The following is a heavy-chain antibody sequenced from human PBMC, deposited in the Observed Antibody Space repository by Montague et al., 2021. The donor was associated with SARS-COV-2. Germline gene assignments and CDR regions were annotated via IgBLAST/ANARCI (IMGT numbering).Heavy chain of an antibody. CDR3: SGDDIVLQGVTKGMDV. D-gene: IGHD3-10*01. CDR2: LYCSGST. CDR1: GGSISSCNYY. Sequence: SETLSLTCTVSGGSISSCNYYWGWIRQPPGMGLEWVVSLYCSGSTYHNPSIKIRVTISIDTSKNPFYLKLSSVAAAAAAVYYCSGDDIVLQGVTKGMDVWGQGTTVTVSS. J-gene: IGHJ6*02. V-gene: IGHV4-39*07.